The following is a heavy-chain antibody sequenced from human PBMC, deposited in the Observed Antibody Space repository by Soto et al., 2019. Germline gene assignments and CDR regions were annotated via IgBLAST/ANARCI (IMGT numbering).Heavy chain of an antibody. CDR3: AKCRGPGSPYDYDMDV. D-gene: IGHD2-15*01. V-gene: IGHV3-23*01. CDR1: GFTFSSYA. J-gene: IGHJ6*02. Sequence: EVQLLESGGGLVQPGGSLRLFCAASGFTFSSYAMSWVRQAPGKGLEWVSVISGSGGSTYYAESVKGRFAISRDNSKNTLYLQVNSLRVEDTAVCYCAKCRGPGSPYDYDMDVWGQGTTVTVSS. CDR2: ISGSGGST.